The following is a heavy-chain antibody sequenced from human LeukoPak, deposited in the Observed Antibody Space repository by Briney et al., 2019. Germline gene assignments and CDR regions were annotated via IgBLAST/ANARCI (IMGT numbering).Heavy chain of an antibody. V-gene: IGHV4-34*01. CDR1: GGSFSGYC. J-gene: IGHJ4*02. CDR3: ARGLSTTTVTPFDY. D-gene: IGHD4-17*01. CDR2: INHSGST. Sequence: PSETLSLTCAVYGGSFSGYCWSWIRQPPGKGLEWIGEINHSGSTNYNPSLKSRVTISVDTSKNQFSLKLSSVTAADTAVYYCARGLSTTTVTPFDYWGQGTLVTVSS.